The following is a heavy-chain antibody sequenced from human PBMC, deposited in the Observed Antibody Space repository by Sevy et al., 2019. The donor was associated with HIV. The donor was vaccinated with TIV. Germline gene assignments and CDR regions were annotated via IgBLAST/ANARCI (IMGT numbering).Heavy chain of an antibody. D-gene: IGHD3-22*01. CDR1: GFTFSTYA. Sequence: GGSLRLSCAASGFTFSTYAMSWVRQAPGKGLEWVSAIKGRDSGTFYAGSVKGRFTISRDNSKNTLYLQMNSLRAEDTAVYYCAKDQSVAFYDNPPTFDYWGQGTLVTVSS. J-gene: IGHJ4*03. CDR2: IKGRDSGT. V-gene: IGHV3-23*01. CDR3: AKDQSVAFYDNPPTFDY.